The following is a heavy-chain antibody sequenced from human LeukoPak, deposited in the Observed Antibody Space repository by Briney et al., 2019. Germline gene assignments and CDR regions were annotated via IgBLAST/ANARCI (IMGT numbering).Heavy chain of an antibody. Sequence: ASVKVSCKASGYSFTNYYIHWVRQAPGQGLEWMGIINPSGGSTSYAQKFQGRVTMTRDTSTSTVYMEPSSLRSEDTAVYYCARVSPLDYNVVGAPFDYWGQGTLVTVSS. J-gene: IGHJ4*02. CDR2: INPSGGST. CDR3: ARVSPLDYNVVGAPFDY. V-gene: IGHV1-46*01. D-gene: IGHD1-26*01. CDR1: GYSFTNYY.